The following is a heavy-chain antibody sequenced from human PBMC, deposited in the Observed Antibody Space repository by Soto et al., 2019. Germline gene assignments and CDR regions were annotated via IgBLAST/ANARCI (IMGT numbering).Heavy chain of an antibody. CDR1: GFTFSSHS. J-gene: IGHJ4*02. D-gene: IGHD6-25*01. CDR2: ISSSSSYI. Sequence: EVQLVESGGGLVKPGGSLRLSCAASGFTFSSHSMNWVHQAPGKGLEWVSSISSSSSYIYYADSVKGRFTISRDNAKNLVYLQMNSLRAEDTAVYYCARLDRGSLDYWGRGTLVTVSS. CDR3: ARLDRGSLDY. V-gene: IGHV3-21*01.